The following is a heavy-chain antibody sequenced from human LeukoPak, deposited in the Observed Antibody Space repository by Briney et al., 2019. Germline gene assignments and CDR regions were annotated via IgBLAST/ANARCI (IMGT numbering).Heavy chain of an antibody. CDR1: GGSFSGYY. V-gene: IGHV4-34*01. CDR3: ASRMGSGFDY. J-gene: IGHJ4*02. Sequence: PSETLSLTCAVYGGSFSGYYWSWIRQPPGKGLEWIGEINHSGSTNYNPSLKSRVTISVDTFKNQFSLELSSVTAADTAVYYCASRMGSGFDYWGQGTLVTVSS. D-gene: IGHD6-19*01. CDR2: INHSGST.